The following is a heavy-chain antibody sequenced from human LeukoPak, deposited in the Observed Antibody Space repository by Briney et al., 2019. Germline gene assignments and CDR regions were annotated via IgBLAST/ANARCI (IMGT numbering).Heavy chain of an antibody. J-gene: IGHJ6*02. V-gene: IGHV3-7*04. Sequence: QSGGSLRLSCAASGFTFSKYWMSWVRQAPGRGLEWVANIKQDGSETYYVDSVEGRFTISRDNAKNSLFLQMNSLRAEDTAVYYCARIQLFYYYYGMDVWGQGTTVTVSS. CDR1: GFTFSKYW. CDR3: ARIQLFYYYYGMDV. D-gene: IGHD5-18*01. CDR2: IKQDGSET.